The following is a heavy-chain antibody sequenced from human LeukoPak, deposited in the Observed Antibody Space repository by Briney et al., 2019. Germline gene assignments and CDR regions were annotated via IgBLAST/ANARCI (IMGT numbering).Heavy chain of an antibody. J-gene: IGHJ6*03. CDR2: ISSSSSYI. D-gene: IGHD2-2*01. V-gene: IGHV3-21*01. CDR3: ARGPIVVVPAAMLIRCYYYMDV. Sequence: GGSLRLSCAASGFTFSSYSMNWVRQAPGKGLEWVSSISSSSSYIYYADSVKGRFTISRDNAKNSLYLQMNSLRAEDTAVYYCARGPIVVVPAAMLIRCYYYMDVWGKGTTVTVSS. CDR1: GFTFSSYS.